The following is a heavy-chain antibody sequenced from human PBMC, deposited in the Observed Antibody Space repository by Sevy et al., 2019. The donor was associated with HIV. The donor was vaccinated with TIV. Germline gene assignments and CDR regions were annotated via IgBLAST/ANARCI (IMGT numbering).Heavy chain of an antibody. J-gene: IGHJ4*02. Sequence: GGSLRLSCTASGFTFGDYAMSWVRQAPGKGLEWVGFIRSKAYGGTTEYAASVQGRITISRDDSKSIAYLQMNSLKTEDTAVYYCTRDSCDPFYCSSTSADYWGQGTLVTVSS. CDR2: IRSKAYGGTT. V-gene: IGHV3-49*04. CDR3: TRDSCDPFYCSSTSADY. CDR1: GFTFGDYA. D-gene: IGHD2-2*01.